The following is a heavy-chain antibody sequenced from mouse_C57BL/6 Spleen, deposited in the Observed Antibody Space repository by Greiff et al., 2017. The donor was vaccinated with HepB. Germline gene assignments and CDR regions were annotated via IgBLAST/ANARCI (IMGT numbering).Heavy chain of an antibody. D-gene: IGHD1-1*01. Sequence: EVHLVESGGGLVKPGGSLKLSCAASGFTFSSYAMSWVRQTPEKRLEWVATISDGGSYTYYPDNVKGRFTISRDNAKNNLYLQMSHLKSEDTAMYYCARDRDYYGSSYDFDYWGQGTTLTVSS. CDR3: ARDRDYYGSSYDFDY. CDR1: GFTFSSYA. V-gene: IGHV5-4*01. CDR2: ISDGGSYT. J-gene: IGHJ2*01.